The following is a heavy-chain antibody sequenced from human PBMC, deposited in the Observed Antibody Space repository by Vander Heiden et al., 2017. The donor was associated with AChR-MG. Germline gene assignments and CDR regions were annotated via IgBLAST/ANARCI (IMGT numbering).Heavy chain of an antibody. CDR2: IKQDGSEK. V-gene: IGHV3-7*03. D-gene: IGHD3-16*01. CDR1: SFPFSHLS. J-gene: IGHJ4*02. CDR3: AGGGGYLIEY. Sequence: EVQLVESGGGLVQPGGSLRLSCTASSFPFSHLSVHWVRQAPGKGLEWVAIIKQDGSEKHYVDSVEGRFTISRDNTKKSLYLQMNSLRAEDTAMYYCAGGGGYLIEYWGQGTLVTVSS.